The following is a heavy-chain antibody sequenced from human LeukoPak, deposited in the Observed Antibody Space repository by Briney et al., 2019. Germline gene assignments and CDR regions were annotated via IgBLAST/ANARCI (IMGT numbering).Heavy chain of an antibody. CDR2: IYNSGST. Sequence: PSETLSLTCTVSGGSISSYYWSWIRQPAGKGLEWIGYIYNSGSTNYNPSLKSRVTISIDTSKNQFSLKLSSVTAADTAVYYCARAPLGYCSGGRCSGVKFDYWGQGTLVTVSS. V-gene: IGHV4-59*01. D-gene: IGHD2-15*01. J-gene: IGHJ4*02. CDR3: ARAPLGYCSGGRCSGVKFDY. CDR1: GGSISSYY.